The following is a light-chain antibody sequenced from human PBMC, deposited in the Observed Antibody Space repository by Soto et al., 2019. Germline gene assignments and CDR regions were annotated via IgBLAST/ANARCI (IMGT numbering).Light chain of an antibody. CDR3: QQLITYPQT. Sequence: DIQMTQSPSTLSASIGYRVTITCRASQSLDNCLAWYQQKPGKAPKLLIYAASTLQSGVPSRFSGSGSGTEFALAISSLQPEDFATYYCQQLITYPQTFGQGTKVDI. V-gene: IGKV1-9*01. J-gene: IGKJ1*01. CDR1: QSLDNC. CDR2: AAS.